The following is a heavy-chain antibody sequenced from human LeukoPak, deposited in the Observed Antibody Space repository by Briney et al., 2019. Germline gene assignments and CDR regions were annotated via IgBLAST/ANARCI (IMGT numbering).Heavy chain of an antibody. J-gene: IGHJ4*02. Sequence: SETLSLTCAVYGGSFSGYYWSWIRQPPGKGLEWLGEINHSGSTNYNPSLKSRVTISVDTSKNQFSLKLSSVTAADTAVYYCAREGVDTAANDLDYWGQGTLVTVSS. CDR3: AREGVDTAANDLDY. CDR2: INHSGST. V-gene: IGHV4-34*01. CDR1: GGSFSGYY. D-gene: IGHD5-18*01.